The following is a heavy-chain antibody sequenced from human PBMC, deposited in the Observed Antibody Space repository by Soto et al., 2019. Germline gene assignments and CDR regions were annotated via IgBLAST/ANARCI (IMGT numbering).Heavy chain of an antibody. CDR3: ATVIPSNYDILTGPWGAHNWFDP. CDR2: FDPEDGET. D-gene: IGHD3-9*01. V-gene: IGHV1-24*01. J-gene: IGHJ5*02. Sequence: ASVKVSCKVSGYTLTELSMHWVRQAPGTGLEWMGGFDPEDGETIYAQKFQGRVTMTEDTSTDTAYKELSSLRCEDTAVYYCATVIPSNYDILTGPWGAHNWFDPWGQGTLVTVSS. CDR1: GYTLTELS.